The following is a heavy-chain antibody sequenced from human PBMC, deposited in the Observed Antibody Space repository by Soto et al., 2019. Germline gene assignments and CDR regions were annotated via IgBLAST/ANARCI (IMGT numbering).Heavy chain of an antibody. CDR2: IYSGGYT. Sequence: SLRLSCAASGFDVSNTDMSWVRQAPGKGLEWVSVIYSGGYTNYADSVKGRFIVSRDSPKNTLYLQMDSLRAEDTAVYYCAREAIIVIAAPEHYFDYWGQGTLVTVSS. D-gene: IGHD3-22*01. V-gene: IGHV3-66*01. J-gene: IGHJ4*02. CDR1: GFDVSNTD. CDR3: AREAIIVIAAPEHYFDY.